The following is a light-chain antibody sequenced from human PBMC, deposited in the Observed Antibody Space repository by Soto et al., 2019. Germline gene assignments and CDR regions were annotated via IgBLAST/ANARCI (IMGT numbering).Light chain of an antibody. J-gene: IGLJ2*01. Sequence: QAVVTQPPSVSGAPGQRVTISCTGSSSNIGAGYDVHWYQQLPGTAPKLLIYGNSNRPSGVPDRFSGSKSGTSASLAITGLQAEDEADYYCSSYAGSNSVVFGGGTKLTVL. V-gene: IGLV1-40*01. CDR1: SSNIGAGYD. CDR2: GNS. CDR3: SSYAGSNSVV.